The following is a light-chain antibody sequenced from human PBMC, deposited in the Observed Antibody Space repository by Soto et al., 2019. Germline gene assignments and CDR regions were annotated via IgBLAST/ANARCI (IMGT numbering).Light chain of an antibody. Sequence: DIQMTQSPSTLSASVGDRVTITCRASQSISSWLAWYQQKPGKAPNLLIYDASNRATGIPARFSGSGSGTDSTLTISSLEPEDFPVYYCQQRSNWPLTFGGGTKGDI. CDR3: QQRSNWPLT. CDR2: DAS. V-gene: IGKV1-5*01. J-gene: IGKJ4*01. CDR1: QSISSW.